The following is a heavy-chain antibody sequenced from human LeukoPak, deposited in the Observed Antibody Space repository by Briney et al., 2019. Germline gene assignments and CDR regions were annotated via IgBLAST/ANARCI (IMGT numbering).Heavy chain of an antibody. J-gene: IGHJ5*02. D-gene: IGHD6-19*01. CDR3: ARGRPGLVQWFDP. CDR2: IYYSGST. V-gene: IGHV4-59*01. CDR1: GGSISSYY. Sequence: SETLSLTCSVSGGSISSYYWSWIRQPPGKGLEWIGYIYYSGSTNYNPSLKSRVTISVDTSKNQYSLKLSSVTAADTAVYYCARGRPGLVQWFDPWGQGTLVTVSS.